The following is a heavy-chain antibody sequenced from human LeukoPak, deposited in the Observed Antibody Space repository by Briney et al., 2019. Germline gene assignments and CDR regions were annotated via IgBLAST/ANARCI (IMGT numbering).Heavy chain of an antibody. D-gene: IGHD3-16*01. J-gene: IGHJ4*02. V-gene: IGHV3-21*01. CDR1: GFTFSIYT. CDR2: ISSGGTYI. CDR3: AKGLDYDDY. Sequence: GGSLRLSCATSGFTFSIYTMNWVRQAPGKGLEWVSCISSGGTYIYNADSVKGRFTISRDNAKNSLYLQMNSLRVEDTAVYYCAKGLDYDDYWGQGTLVTVSS.